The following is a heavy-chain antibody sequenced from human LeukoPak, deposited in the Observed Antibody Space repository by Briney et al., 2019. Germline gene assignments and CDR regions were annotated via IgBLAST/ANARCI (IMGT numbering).Heavy chain of an antibody. CDR2: IYHSGST. V-gene: IGHV4-4*02. CDR1: GASISSSNW. D-gene: IGHD1-20*01. CDR3: ARVMYNWNDGQYYYMDV. J-gene: IGHJ6*03. Sequence: PSGTLSLTCAVSGASISSSNWWSWVRQPPGKGLEWIGEIYHSGSTNYNPSLKSRVTISVDTSKNQFSLKLSSVTAADTAVYYCARVMYNWNDGQYYYMDVWGKGTTVTVSS.